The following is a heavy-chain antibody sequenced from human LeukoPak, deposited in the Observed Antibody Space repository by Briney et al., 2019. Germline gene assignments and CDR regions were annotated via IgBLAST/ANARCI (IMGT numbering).Heavy chain of an antibody. D-gene: IGHD3-22*01. CDR2: ISGSGGTT. J-gene: IGHJ4*02. CDR3: VKDSYYYDNSGYYYVKDH. CDR1: GFTFNTHA. Sequence: GRSLRLSCAASGFTFNTHAMNWVRQAPGKGLEWVSGISGSGGTTYYADSVQGRFTISRDNSKNTLYVQMNSLRVDDTAMYYCVKDSYYYDNSGYYYVKDHWGQGTLVTVSS. V-gene: IGHV3-23*01.